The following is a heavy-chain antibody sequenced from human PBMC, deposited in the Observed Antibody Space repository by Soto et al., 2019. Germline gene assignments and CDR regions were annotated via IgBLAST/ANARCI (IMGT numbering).Heavy chain of an antibody. CDR2: IDWNGETT. CDR1: GFSFDDYA. Sequence: EVQLVESGGGLVQPGRSLRLSCAGSGFSFDDYAMHWVRQVPGKGLEWVSSIDWNGETTGYADSVKGRFKISRDNAKKSVDLQMNILRPEDTALYYCAKCRRLWVESGLDVWGQGTTVTVSS. J-gene: IGHJ6*02. D-gene: IGHD3-10*01. V-gene: IGHV3-9*01. CDR3: AKCRRLWVESGLDV.